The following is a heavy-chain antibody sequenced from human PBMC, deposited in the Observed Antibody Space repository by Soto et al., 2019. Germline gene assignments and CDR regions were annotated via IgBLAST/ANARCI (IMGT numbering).Heavy chain of an antibody. D-gene: IGHD3-3*01. CDR3: ARDRIFGVVISNYYFDY. Sequence: EVQLVESGGGLVQPGGSLRLSCAASGFTFSSYWMHWVRQAPGKGLVWVSRINSDGSSTSYADSVKGRFTISRDNAKNTLYLQMNSLRAEDTAVYYCARDRIFGVVISNYYFDYWGQGTLVTVSS. CDR1: GFTFSSYW. V-gene: IGHV3-74*01. CDR2: INSDGSST. J-gene: IGHJ4*02.